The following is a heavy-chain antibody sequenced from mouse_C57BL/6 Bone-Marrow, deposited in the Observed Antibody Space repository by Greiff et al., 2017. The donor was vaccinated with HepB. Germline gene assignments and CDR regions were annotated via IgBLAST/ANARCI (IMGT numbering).Heavy chain of an antibody. CDR2: IWSGGST. Sequence: VKLMESGPGLVQPSQSLSFTCTVSGFSLTSYGVHWVRQSPGKGLEWLGVIWSGGSTDYNAAFISRLSISKDNSKSQVFFKMNSLQADDTAIYYCARNWGNYDYDAHFDYWGQGTTLTVSS. CDR1: GFSLTSYG. D-gene: IGHD2-4*01. J-gene: IGHJ2*01. V-gene: IGHV2-2*01. CDR3: ARNWGNYDYDAHFDY.